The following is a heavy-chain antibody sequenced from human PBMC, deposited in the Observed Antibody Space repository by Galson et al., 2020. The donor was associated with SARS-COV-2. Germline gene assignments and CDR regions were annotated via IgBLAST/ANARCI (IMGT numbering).Heavy chain of an antibody. Sequence: GGSLRLCCAASGLTFINYEMNWVRQAPGKGLEWISYISDSGTNIYYADSVKGRFTISRDNAKNSVYLQMTSLRAEDTAVYYCASPYLAAASFFGAFDLWGRGTLVTVSS. CDR2: ISDSGTNI. J-gene: IGHJ3*01. D-gene: IGHD6-13*01. CDR3: ASPYLAAASFFGAFDL. V-gene: IGHV3-48*03. CDR1: GLTFINYE.